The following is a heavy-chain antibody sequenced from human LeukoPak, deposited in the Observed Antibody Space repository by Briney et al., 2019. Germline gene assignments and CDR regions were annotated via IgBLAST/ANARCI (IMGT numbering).Heavy chain of an antibody. D-gene: IGHD1-1*01. Sequence: GGSLDLSCQPPESNFRTNWMHWFRKAPGKGRGWVSRINSDGSSTSYADSVKGRFTISRDNAENTLYLQINSLRAEDTAVYYCATDEAATGRLDYWGQGTLVTDSS. CDR3: ATDEAATGRLDY. J-gene: IGHJ4*02. V-gene: IGHV3-74*01. CDR1: ESNFRTNW. CDR2: INSDGSST.